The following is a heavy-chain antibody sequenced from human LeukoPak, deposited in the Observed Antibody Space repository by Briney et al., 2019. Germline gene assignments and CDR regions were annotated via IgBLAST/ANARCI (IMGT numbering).Heavy chain of an antibody. D-gene: IGHD6-13*01. V-gene: IGHV4-59*12. J-gene: IGHJ2*01. CDR2: IYYSGST. CDR3: ARHNIAAAGAAYWYFDL. Sequence: SETLSLTCTVSGGSISSYYWSWIRQPPGKGLEWIGYIYYSGSTNYNPSLKSRVTISVDTSKNQFSLKLSSVTAADTAVYYCARHNIAAAGAAYWYFDLWGRGTLVTVSS. CDR1: GGSISSYY.